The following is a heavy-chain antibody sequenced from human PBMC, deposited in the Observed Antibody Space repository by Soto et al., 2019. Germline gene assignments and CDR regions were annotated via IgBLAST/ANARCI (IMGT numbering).Heavy chain of an antibody. CDR1: GFTFSSYS. Sequence: GGSLRLSCAASGFTFSSYSMNWVRQAPGKGLEWVSSISSSSSYIYYADSVKGRFTISRDNAKNSLYLQMNSLRAEDTAVYYCARDPLRGSGSYPGGVNWFDPWGQGTLVTVSS. V-gene: IGHV3-21*01. CDR2: ISSSSSYI. D-gene: IGHD3-10*01. J-gene: IGHJ5*02. CDR3: ARDPLRGSGSYPGGVNWFDP.